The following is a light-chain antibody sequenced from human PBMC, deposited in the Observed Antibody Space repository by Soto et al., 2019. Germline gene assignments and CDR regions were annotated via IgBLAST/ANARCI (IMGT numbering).Light chain of an antibody. Sequence: EIVLTQSPDTLSLSPGERATLSCRASQSVSSSSLAWYQQKPGQTPRLLIYGASRRAAGIPDRFTGSGSGTDFTLTVSRLDPEDFAVDHCQQYVSSPRTFGQGTKLEIK. CDR3: QQYVSSPRT. CDR1: QSVSSSS. CDR2: GAS. V-gene: IGKV3-20*01. J-gene: IGKJ2*01.